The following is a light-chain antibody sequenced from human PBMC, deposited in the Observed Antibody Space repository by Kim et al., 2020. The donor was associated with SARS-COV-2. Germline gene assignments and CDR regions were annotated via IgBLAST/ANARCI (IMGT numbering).Light chain of an antibody. V-gene: IGLV1-44*01. CDR2: RNN. J-gene: IGLJ3*02. CDR1: SSNIGTNS. Sequence: QSVLTQPPSVSGTPGQSVAISCSGSSSNIGTNSVNWYQQLPGTAPKLLIYRNNQRPSGVPDRFSGSKSGTSASLAISGLQSEDEADYYCAKWDDTLKGVFGAGTKLTVL. CDR3: AKWDDTLKGV.